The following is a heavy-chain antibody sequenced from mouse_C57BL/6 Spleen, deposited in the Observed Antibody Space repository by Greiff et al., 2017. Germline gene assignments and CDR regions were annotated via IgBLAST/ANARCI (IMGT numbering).Heavy chain of an antibody. CDR3: ARLRVSAYYKDYYAMDY. J-gene: IGHJ4*01. V-gene: IGHV1-26*01. Sequence: EVQLQQSGPELVKPGASVKISCKASGYTFTDYYMNWVKQSHGKSLEWIGDINPNNGGTSYNQKFKGKATLTVDKSSSTAYMELRSLTSEDSAVYYCARLRVSAYYKDYYAMDYWGQGTSVTVSS. CDR1: GYTFTDYY. CDR2: INPNNGGT. D-gene: IGHD2-12*01.